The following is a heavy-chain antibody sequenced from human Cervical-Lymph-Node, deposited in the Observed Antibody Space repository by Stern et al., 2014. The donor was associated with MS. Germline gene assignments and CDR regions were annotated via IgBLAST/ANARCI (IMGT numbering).Heavy chain of an antibody. CDR2: VSYDGTQR. Sequence: QVQLVQSGGGVVQPGRSLRLSCVVSGFTFSTYAMHCVRQAPGKGLEWVAFVSYDGTQRNSTDSVKARFTISRDNSKNTLYLHMNSLRDEDTAVYFCARGGRGVGLEYWGQGALVTVSS. V-gene: IGHV3-30-3*01. CDR1: GFTFSTYA. J-gene: IGHJ4*02. D-gene: IGHD3-10*01. CDR3: ARGGRGVGLEY.